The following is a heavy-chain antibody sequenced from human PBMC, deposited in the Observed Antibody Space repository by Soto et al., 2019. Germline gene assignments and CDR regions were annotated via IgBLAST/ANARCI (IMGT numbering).Heavy chain of an antibody. D-gene: IGHD6-13*01. V-gene: IGHV1-46*01. CDR3: ARDSLSLAAAGTGFDYNWFDP. CDR1: GYTFTSYY. CDR2: INPSGGST. J-gene: IGHJ5*02. Sequence: ASVKVSCKASGYTFTSYYMHWVRQAPGQGLEWMGIINPSGGSTSYAQKFQGRVTMTRDTSTSTVYMELSSLRSEDTAVYYCARDSLSLAAAGTGFDYNWFDPWGQGTLVNVSS.